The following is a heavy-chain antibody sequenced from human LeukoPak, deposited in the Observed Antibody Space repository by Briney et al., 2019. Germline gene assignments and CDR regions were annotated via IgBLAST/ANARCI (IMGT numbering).Heavy chain of an antibody. V-gene: IGHV3-30*04. Sequence: AGGSLRLSCAASGFTFSSYAMHWVRQAPGKGLEWVAVISYDGSNKYYADSVKGRFTISRDNSKNTLYLQMNSLRAEDTAVYYCARVPHPFIAGDLYNYLDYWGQGTLVTVSS. CDR1: GFTFSSYA. D-gene: IGHD6-13*01. J-gene: IGHJ4*02. CDR3: ARVPHPFIAGDLYNYLDY. CDR2: ISYDGSNK.